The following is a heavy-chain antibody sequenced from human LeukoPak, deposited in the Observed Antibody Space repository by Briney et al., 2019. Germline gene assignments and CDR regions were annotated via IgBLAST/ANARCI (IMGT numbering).Heavy chain of an antibody. V-gene: IGHV4-59*01. CDR1: GASIRSFY. D-gene: IGHD6-13*01. J-gene: IGHJ3*02. CDR2: ISYSGST. Sequence: SETLSLTCSVSGASIRSFYWSWIRQPPGKGLEWIGYISYSGSTKYNPSLKSQATMSADTSKSQLSLRLDSVTAADTAVYFCAQQVVGTSDTFDIWGQGTMVTVSS. CDR3: AQQVVGTSDTFDI.